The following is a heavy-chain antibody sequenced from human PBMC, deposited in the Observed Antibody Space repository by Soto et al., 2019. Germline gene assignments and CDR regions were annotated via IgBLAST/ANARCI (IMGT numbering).Heavy chain of an antibody. V-gene: IGHV4-34*01. CDR2: INHSAST. Sequence: QVQLQQWGAGLLKPSETLSLTCAVYGGSFSGYYWSWIRQPPGKGLEWIGEINHSASTNYNPSLKSRVTISVDTSNNQFGLKLRSVTAGDAAVYYCASEERTEDGFDIWGQGTMVTVSS. J-gene: IGHJ3*02. CDR1: GGSFSGYY. D-gene: IGHD1-26*01. CDR3: ASEERTEDGFDI.